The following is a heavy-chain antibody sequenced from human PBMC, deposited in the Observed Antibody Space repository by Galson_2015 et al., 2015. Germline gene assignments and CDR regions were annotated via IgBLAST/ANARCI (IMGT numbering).Heavy chain of an antibody. J-gene: IGHJ4*02. CDR3: AKGDTFFDN. Sequence: SLRLSCAASGFTFSSYAVTWVRQAPGRGLEWVSGISTSGHSTYYADSVKGRFTISRDNSKNTVYLQMNSLRAEDTALYYCAKGDTFFDNWGQGTLVSVSS. CDR2: ISTSGHST. CDR1: GFTFSSYA. V-gene: IGHV3-23*01. D-gene: IGHD3-16*01.